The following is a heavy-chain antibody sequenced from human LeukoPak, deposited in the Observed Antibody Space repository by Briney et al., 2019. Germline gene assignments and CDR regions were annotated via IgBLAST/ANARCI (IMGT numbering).Heavy chain of an antibody. CDR3: ARYSSSSGSSLDY. J-gene: IGHJ4*02. V-gene: IGHV4-30-2*01. D-gene: IGHD6-6*01. CDR1: GGSISSGGYY. CDR2: IYHSGST. Sequence: SETLSLTCTVSGGSISSGGYYWSWIRQPPGKGLEWIGYIYHSGSTYYNPSLKSRVTISVDRSKNQFSLKLSSVTAADTAVYYCARYSSSSGSSLDYWGQGTLVTVSS.